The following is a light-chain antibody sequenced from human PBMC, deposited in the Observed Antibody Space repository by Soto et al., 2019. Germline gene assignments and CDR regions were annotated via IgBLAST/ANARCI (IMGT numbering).Light chain of an antibody. Sequence: QSALTQPRSVSGSPGQSVTISCTGTSSDVGVYNYVTWYQQYPGKAPKVMIYDVKTRPSGVPDRFSGSKSGNTASLTISGLQAEDEADYYCCSYAGDYTFVFGTGTKLTVL. CDR2: DVK. J-gene: IGLJ1*01. V-gene: IGLV2-11*01. CDR3: CSYAGDYTFV. CDR1: SSDVGVYNY.